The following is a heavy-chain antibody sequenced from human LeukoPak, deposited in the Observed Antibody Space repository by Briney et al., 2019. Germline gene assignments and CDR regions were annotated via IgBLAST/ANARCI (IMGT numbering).Heavy chain of an antibody. Sequence: SETLSLTCAVYGGSFSGYYWIWIRQPPGKGLEWIVEINHSGSTNYNPSLKSRVTISVDTSNNQFSLKLNSVTAADTALYYCARGPSSMAARQSLGFDYWGQGTQVTVSS. V-gene: IGHV4-34*01. J-gene: IGHJ4*02. CDR3: ARGPSSMAARQSLGFDY. CDR1: GGSFSGYY. D-gene: IGHD6-6*01. CDR2: INHSGST.